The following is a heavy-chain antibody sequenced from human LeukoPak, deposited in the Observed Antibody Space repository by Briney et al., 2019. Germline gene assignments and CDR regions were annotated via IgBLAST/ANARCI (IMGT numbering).Heavy chain of an antibody. CDR2: IYYSGST. D-gene: IGHD3-10*01. CDR1: GGSISSYY. Sequence: PSETLSLTCTVSGGSISSYYWSWIRQPPGKGLEWIGYIYYSGSTNYNPSLKSRVTMSVDTSKNQFSLKLSPVTAADTAVYYCARSYGSGNYFDYWGQGTLVTVSS. CDR3: ARSYGSGNYFDY. J-gene: IGHJ4*02. V-gene: IGHV4-59*01.